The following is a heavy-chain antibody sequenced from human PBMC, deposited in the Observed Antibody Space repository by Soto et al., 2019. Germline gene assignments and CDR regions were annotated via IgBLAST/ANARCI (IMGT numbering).Heavy chain of an antibody. CDR3: ATDGGVPEAICDY. D-gene: IGHD3-16*01. V-gene: IGHV1-69*12. Sequence: QVQLVQSGAEVKKPGSSVKVSCKASGGTFSSYAFTWVRQAPGQGLEWMGGIIPIFGRPNYAQKFQGRVTITADESTSTAYMELRSLTSEDTAVYYCATDGGVPEAICDYWGQGTLVTVSS. CDR1: GGTFSSYA. CDR2: IIPIFGRP. J-gene: IGHJ4*02.